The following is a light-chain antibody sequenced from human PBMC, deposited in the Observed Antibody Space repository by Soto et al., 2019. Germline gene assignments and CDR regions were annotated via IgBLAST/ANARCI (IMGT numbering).Light chain of an antibody. CDR1: QSISSY. V-gene: IGKV1-39*01. Sequence: DIQMTQSPSSLSASVGDRVTITCRASQSISSYLNWYQQKPGKAPKLLIYAASSLQSGVPSRFSGSGSGTDFTRTISSLQPEDFASYYGQQSYSTPTFGQGTKLEIK. J-gene: IGKJ2*01. CDR3: QQSYSTPT. CDR2: AAS.